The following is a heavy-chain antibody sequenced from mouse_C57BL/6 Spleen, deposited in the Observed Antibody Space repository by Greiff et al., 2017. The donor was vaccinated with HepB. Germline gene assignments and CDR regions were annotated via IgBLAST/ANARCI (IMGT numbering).Heavy chain of an antibody. CDR1: GYTFTSYW. CDR3: ERNYSFFDY. J-gene: IGHJ2*01. Sequence: VQLQQPGAELVRPGTSVKLSCKASGYTFTSYWMHWVKQRPGQGLEWIGVIDPSDSYTNYNQKFKGKATLTVDTSSSTAYMQLSSLTSEDSAVYYCERNYSFFDYWGQGTTLAVSS. V-gene: IGHV1-59*01. CDR2: IDPSDSYT. D-gene: IGHD2-1*01.